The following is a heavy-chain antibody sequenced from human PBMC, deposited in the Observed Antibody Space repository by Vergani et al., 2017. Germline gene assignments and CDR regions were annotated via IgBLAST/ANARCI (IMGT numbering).Heavy chain of an antibody. J-gene: IGHJ4*02. CDR1: GGSISSYY. CDR2: IYYSGST. V-gene: IGHV4-59*08. D-gene: IGHD6-19*01. CDR3: ARHPECSGWYRCYFDY. Sequence: QVQLQESGPGLVKPSETLSLTCTVSGGSISSYYWSWIRQPPGKGLEWIGYIYYSGSTNYNPSLKRRVTISVDTAKNQFSLKLSSVTAADTAVYYCARHPECSGWYRCYFDYWGQGTLVTVSS.